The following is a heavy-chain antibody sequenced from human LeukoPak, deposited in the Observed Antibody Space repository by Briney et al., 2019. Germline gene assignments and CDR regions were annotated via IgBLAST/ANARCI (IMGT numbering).Heavy chain of an antibody. V-gene: IGHV3-15*01. D-gene: IGHD6-13*01. CDR2: IKSKTDGGTP. Sequence: GGSLRLSCAASGLTFSNALMSWVRQAPGKGLEWVGRIKSKTDGGTPDYAAPVKGRFTISRDDSKNTLYLQMNSLKTEDTAVYYCTGVSRSSWYDYWGQGTLVTVSS. CDR1: GLTFSNAL. J-gene: IGHJ4*02. CDR3: TGVSRSSWYDY.